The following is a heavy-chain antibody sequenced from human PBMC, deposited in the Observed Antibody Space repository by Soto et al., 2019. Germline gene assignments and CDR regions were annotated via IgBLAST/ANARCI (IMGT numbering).Heavy chain of an antibody. Sequence: SETLSLTCTVSGGSISSYYWSWIRQPPGTGLEWIGYIYYSGSTNYNPSLKSRVTISVDTSKNQFSLKLSSVTAADTAVYYCARAGEGFGEFNYYYGMDVWGQGTTVTVSS. J-gene: IGHJ6*02. CDR1: GGSISSYY. V-gene: IGHV4-59*01. CDR2: IYYSGST. CDR3: ARAGEGFGEFNYYYGMDV. D-gene: IGHD3-10*01.